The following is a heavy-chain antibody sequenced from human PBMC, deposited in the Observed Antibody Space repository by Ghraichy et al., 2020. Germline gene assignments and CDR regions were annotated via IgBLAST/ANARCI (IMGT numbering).Heavy chain of an antibody. Sequence: SQTLSLTCTVSGVSMSSGRLSWGWVRQSPGRGLEWIGNMFYNGKTYCNPSLKSRVTISGDLSQNQFSLNLTSVTAADTAVYYCARRGSWSLYYFDYWGQGVLVTVSS. D-gene: IGHD6-13*01. CDR3: ARRGSWSLYYFDY. J-gene: IGHJ4*02. CDR1: GVSMSSGRLS. CDR2: MFYNGKT. V-gene: IGHV4-39*01.